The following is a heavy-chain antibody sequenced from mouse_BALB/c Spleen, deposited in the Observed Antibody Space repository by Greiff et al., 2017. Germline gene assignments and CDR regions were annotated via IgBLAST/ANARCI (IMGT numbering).Heavy chain of an antibody. J-gene: IGHJ3*01. Sequence: QVQLQQSGAELMKPGASVMISCKATGYTFSSYWIEWVKQRPGHGLEWIGEILPGSGSTNYNEKFKGKATFTADTSSNTAYMQLSSLTSEDSAVYYCARGITRGLVAYWGQGTLVTVSA. V-gene: IGHV1-9*01. D-gene: IGHD2-4*01. CDR1: GYTFSSYW. CDR3: ARGITRGLVAY. CDR2: ILPGSGST.